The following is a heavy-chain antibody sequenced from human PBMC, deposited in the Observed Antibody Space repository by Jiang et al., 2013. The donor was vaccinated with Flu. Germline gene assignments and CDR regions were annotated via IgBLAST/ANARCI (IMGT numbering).Heavy chain of an antibody. CDR1: GGSISSSSYY. CDR2: IYYSGST. J-gene: IGHJ4*02. D-gene: IGHD3-22*01. V-gene: IGHV4-39*01. CDR3: ARRLPGGYYRYFDY. Sequence: LLKPSETLSLTCTVSGGSISSSSYYWGWIRQPPGKGLEWIGSIYYSGSTYYNPSLKSRVTISVDTSKNQFSLKLSSVTAADTAVHYCARRLPGGYYRYFDYWGQGTLVTVSS.